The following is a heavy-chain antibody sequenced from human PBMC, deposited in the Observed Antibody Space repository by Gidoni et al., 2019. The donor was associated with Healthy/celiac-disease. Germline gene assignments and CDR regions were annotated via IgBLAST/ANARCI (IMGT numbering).Heavy chain of an antibody. CDR3: AKDRTSVGSSRGYGMDV. CDR2: ISYDGSNK. Sequence: QVQLVESGGGVVQPGRSLRLSCAASGFAFSSSGMPWVRQATGKGLEWVAVISYDGSNKYYADSVKGRFTISRDNSKNTLYLQMNSRRAEDTAVYYCAKDRTSVGSSRGYGMDVWGQGTTVTVSS. J-gene: IGHJ6*02. V-gene: IGHV3-30*18. D-gene: IGHD6-19*01. CDR1: GFAFSSSG.